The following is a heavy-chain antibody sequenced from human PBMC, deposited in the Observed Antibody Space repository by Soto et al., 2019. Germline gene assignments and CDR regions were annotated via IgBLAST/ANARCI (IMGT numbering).Heavy chain of an antibody. CDR3: ARDRYSSSWYDYYYYGMDV. V-gene: IGHV1-2*04. CDR1: GYPFTGYY. CDR2: INPNSGGT. D-gene: IGHD6-13*01. J-gene: IGHJ6*02. Sequence: ASVKVSCKASGYPFTGYYIHWVRQAPGQGLEWMGWINPNSGGTNYAQKFQGWVTMTRDTSISTAYMELSRLRSDDTAVYYCARDRYSSSWYDYYYYGMDVWGQGTTVTVSS.